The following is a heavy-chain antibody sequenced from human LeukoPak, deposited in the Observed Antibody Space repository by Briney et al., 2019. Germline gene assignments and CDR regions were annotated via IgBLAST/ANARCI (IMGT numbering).Heavy chain of an antibody. V-gene: IGHV3-53*01. Sequence: QPGGSLRLSCAASGFTVSSDYMSWVRQAPGKGLEWVSVIYRGGSTYYADSVKGRFTISRDNSKNTLYLQMNSLRDEDTAVYYCARAANGLDFDSWGQGTLVTVSS. D-gene: IGHD2-8*01. CDR2: IYRGGST. CDR1: GFTVSSDY. J-gene: IGHJ4*02. CDR3: ARAANGLDFDS.